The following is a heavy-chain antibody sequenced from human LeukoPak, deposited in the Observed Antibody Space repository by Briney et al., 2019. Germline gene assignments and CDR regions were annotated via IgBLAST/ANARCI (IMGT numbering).Heavy chain of an antibody. CDR1: GGSISSSNW. CDR3: ARRPTGGIDWFDP. V-gene: IGHV4-4*02. CDR2: VYYSGTT. J-gene: IGHJ5*02. Sequence: PSETLSLTCAVSGGSISSSNWWSWVRQPPGKGLEWIGNVYYSGTTYYNPSLKSRVTMSVDTSRNQFSLKLSSVTAADTAVYYCARRPTGGIDWFDPWGQGTLVTVSS.